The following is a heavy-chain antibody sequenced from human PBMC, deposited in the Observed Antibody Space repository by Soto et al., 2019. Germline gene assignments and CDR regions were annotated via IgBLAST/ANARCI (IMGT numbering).Heavy chain of an antibody. D-gene: IGHD1-26*01. CDR1: GFSFSLYW. CDR2: INGDGSDT. J-gene: IGHJ3*02. V-gene: IGHV3-74*01. CDR3: ARDFREVGATAVYDI. Sequence: GGSLRLSCAASGFSFSLYWMHWVRQAPGKGLVWVSRINGDGSDTSYGDSVKGRFTTSRDNAKNTLYLHMNSLGAEDTAVYYCARDFREVGATAVYDIWSQGTMVTVSS.